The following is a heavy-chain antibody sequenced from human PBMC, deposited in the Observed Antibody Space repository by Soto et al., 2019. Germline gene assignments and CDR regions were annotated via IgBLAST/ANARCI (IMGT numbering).Heavy chain of an antibody. CDR2: IIPIFGTA. J-gene: IGHJ6*02. CDR1: GGTFSSYA. Sequence: EASVKVSCKASGGTFSSYAISWVRQAPGQGLEWMGGIIPIFGTANYAQKFQGRVTITADESTSTAYMELSSLRSEDTAVYYCARGVGATYYYGMDVWGQGTTVTVSS. V-gene: IGHV1-69*13. CDR3: ARGVGATYYYGMDV. D-gene: IGHD1-26*01.